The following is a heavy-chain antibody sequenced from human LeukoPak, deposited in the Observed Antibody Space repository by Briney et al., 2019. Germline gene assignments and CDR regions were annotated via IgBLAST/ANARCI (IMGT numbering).Heavy chain of an antibody. CDR3: ARDSSDSDY. CDR2: ISWNSGHI. CDR1: GFYFPNYA. J-gene: IGHJ4*02. Sequence: GGSLRLSCAASGFYFPNYAMHWVRQAPGKGLEWVSGISWNSGHIGYADSVKGRFTISRDNAKNSLYLQMNSLRAEDTAVYYCARDSSDSDYWGQGTLVTVSS. V-gene: IGHV3-9*01.